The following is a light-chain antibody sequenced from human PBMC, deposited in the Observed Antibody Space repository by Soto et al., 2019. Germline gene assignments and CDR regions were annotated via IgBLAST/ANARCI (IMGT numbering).Light chain of an antibody. CDR1: QSVDSNY. J-gene: IGKJ4*01. CDR2: GAS. CDR3: QQYGSSLLT. Sequence: EIVLTQSPGTLSLSPGEEATLSCRASQSVDSNYLAWYQQKPGQTPRLIIYGASSRATGIPDRFSGSGSGTDFTLTISRLEPEDFAVYYCQQYGSSLLTFGGGTKVDI. V-gene: IGKV3-20*01.